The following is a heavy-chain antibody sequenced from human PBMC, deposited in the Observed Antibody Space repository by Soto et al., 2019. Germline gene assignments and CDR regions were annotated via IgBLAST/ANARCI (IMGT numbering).Heavy chain of an antibody. CDR1: GFTFSSYG. V-gene: IGHV3-30*18. J-gene: IGHJ6*02. Sequence: PGGSLRLSCAASGFTFSSYGMHWVRQAPGKGLEWVAVISYDGGNTYYADSVKGRFTISRDNSKNTLYLQMNSLRAEDTAVYYCAKGGHAGKPYGVYYGMDVWGQGTTVTVSS. CDR3: AKGGHAGKPYGVYYGMDV. D-gene: IGHD5-12*01. CDR2: ISYDGGNT.